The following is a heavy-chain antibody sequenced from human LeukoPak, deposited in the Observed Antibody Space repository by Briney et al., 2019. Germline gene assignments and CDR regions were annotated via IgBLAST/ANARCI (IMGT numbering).Heavy chain of an antibody. J-gene: IGHJ4*02. Sequence: GASVKVSFKVSGYTLTELSMHWVRQAPGRGVEWVGGFDPEDGETIYAQKFQGRVTMTEDTSTDTAYMELSSLRSEDTAVYYCATFDDYGDYGYWGQGTLVTVSS. V-gene: IGHV1-24*01. CDR2: FDPEDGET. D-gene: IGHD4-17*01. CDR1: GYTLTELS. CDR3: ATFDDYGDYGY.